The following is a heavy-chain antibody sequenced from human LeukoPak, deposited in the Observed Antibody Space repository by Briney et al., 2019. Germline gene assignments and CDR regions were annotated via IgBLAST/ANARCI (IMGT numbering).Heavy chain of an antibody. V-gene: IGHV3-48*02. CDR1: GFTFSSYS. CDR3: ARDRRKNFYYDSNGYPDY. Sequence: PGGSLRLSCAASGFTFSSYSMNWVGQAPGKGLEWVSYISSSSSNIYYADSVKGRFTISRDNAKNSLYLQMNSLRDEDTAVYYCARDRRKNFYYDSNGYPDYWGQGTLVTVSS. D-gene: IGHD3-22*01. J-gene: IGHJ4*02. CDR2: ISSSSSNI.